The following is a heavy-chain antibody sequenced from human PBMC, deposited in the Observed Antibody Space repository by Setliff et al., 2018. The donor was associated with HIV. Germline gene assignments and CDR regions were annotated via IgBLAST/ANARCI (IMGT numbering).Heavy chain of an antibody. CDR3: ARDRVVGATLDPLDL. CDR2: ISYSGSAI. CDR1: GFTFSSYS. V-gene: IGHV3-21*01. Sequence: PGGSLRLSCAASGFTFSSYSMNWVRQAPGKGLEWVSSISYSGSAIHYADSVKGRFTISRDNAKNSLYLQMNSLRAEDTAVYYCARDRVVGATLDPLDLWGQGTMVTVSS. J-gene: IGHJ3*01. D-gene: IGHD1-26*01.